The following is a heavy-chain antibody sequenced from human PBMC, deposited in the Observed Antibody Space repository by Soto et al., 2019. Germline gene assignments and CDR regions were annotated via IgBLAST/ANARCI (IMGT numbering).Heavy chain of an antibody. CDR3: ARGLGGARTYFDY. CDR1: GYTFTSYG. V-gene: IGHV1-3*01. D-gene: IGHD1-26*01. J-gene: IGHJ4*02. Sequence: ASVKVSCKASGYTFTSYGMHWVRQAPGQRLEWMGWINAGNGNTKYSQKFQGRVTITRDTSASTAYMELSSLRSEDTAVYYCARGLGGARTYFDYWGEGTLVTVAS. CDR2: INAGNGNT.